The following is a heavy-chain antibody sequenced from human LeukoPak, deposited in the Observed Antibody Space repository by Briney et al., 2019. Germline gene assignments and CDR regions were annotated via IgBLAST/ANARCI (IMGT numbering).Heavy chain of an antibody. CDR1: GGSISISSYY. Sequence: SETLSLTCTVSGGSISISSYYWGWIRQPPGKGLEWMASIYYSGSAYYNPSLKSRVTISVDTSKNLFSLKMSSVIAADTAVYYCARAFRPHFDCWGQGTLVTVSS. CDR3: ARAFRPHFDC. V-gene: IGHV4-39*07. J-gene: IGHJ4*02. D-gene: IGHD1-14*01. CDR2: IYYSGSA.